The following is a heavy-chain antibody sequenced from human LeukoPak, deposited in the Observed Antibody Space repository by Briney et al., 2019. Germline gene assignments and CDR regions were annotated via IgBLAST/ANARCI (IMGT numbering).Heavy chain of an antibody. V-gene: IGHV7-4-1*02. CDR1: GYTFTNYA. J-gene: IGHJ4*02. CDR2: INTNTGNP. CDR3: ARDQPYCSGGSCYSFFDY. D-gene: IGHD2-15*01. Sequence: ASVKVSRKASGYTFTNYAMNWVRQAPGQGLEWMGWINTNTGNPTYAQDLTGRFVFSLDTSVSTAYLQISSLKAEDTAVYYCARDQPYCSGGSCYSFFDYWGQGTLVTVSS.